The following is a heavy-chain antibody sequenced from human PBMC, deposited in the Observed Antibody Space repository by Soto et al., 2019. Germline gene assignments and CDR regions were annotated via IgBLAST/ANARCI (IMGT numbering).Heavy chain of an antibody. V-gene: IGHV1-46*01. J-gene: IGHJ1*01. Sequence: ASVKVSCKASGYTFTSYYMHWVRQAPGQGLEWMGIINPSGGSTSYAQKFQGRVTMTRDTSTSTVYMELSSLGSEDTTVFYCASPLYNSRTPFGYWGQGTLVTVS. CDR3: ASPLYNSRTPFGY. CDR1: GYTFTSYY. D-gene: IGHD6-13*01. CDR2: INPSGGST.